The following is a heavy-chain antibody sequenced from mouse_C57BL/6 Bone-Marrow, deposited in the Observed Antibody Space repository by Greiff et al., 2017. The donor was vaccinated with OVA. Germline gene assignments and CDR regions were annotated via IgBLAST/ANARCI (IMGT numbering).Heavy chain of an antibody. Sequence: VQLQQSGAELVRPGASVKLSCTASGFNIKDDYMHWVKQRPEQGLEWIGWIDPENGDTEYASKFQGKATITAATSSHPAYLQLSSLTSEDTAVYYCTTFYGNGGAWFAYWGQGTLVTVSA. J-gene: IGHJ3*01. CDR1: GFNIKDDY. CDR3: TTFYGNGGAWFAY. D-gene: IGHD2-1*01. V-gene: IGHV14-4*01. CDR2: IDPENGDT.